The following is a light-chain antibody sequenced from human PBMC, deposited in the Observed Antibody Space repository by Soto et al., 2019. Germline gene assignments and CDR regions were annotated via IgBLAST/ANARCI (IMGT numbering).Light chain of an antibody. J-gene: IGLJ2*01. V-gene: IGLV2-14*01. CDR3: NSYTSTSTLV. CDR2: DVN. CDR1: SSDVGAYNY. Sequence: QSALTQPASVSGSPGQSITVSCTGTSSDVGAYNYVSWYQQHPDKAPKLMIYDVNNRPSGVSNRFSGSKSGNTASLTISGLQAEDEADYYCNSYTSTSTLVFAGGTKVTVL.